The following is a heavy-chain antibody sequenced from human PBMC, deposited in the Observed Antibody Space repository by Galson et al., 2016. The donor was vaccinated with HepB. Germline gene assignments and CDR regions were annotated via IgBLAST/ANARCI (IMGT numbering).Heavy chain of an antibody. V-gene: IGHV5-10-1*01. J-gene: IGHJ4*02. Sequence: QSGAEVKKPGESLRISCMGSGYNFITYWISWVRQMPGKGLEWMGSIDPSDSYTNYSPSFQGHVTISTDRSISTAYLQWSSLKASDTAIYYCAIRLYSSGSFDSWGQGTLVTVSS. CDR2: IDPSDSYT. D-gene: IGHD6-19*01. CDR3: AIRLYSSGSFDS. CDR1: GYNFITYW.